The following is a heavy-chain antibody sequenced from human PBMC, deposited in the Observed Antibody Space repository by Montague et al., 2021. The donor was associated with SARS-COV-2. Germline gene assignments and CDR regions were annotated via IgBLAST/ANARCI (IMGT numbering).Heavy chain of an antibody. D-gene: IGHD3-10*01. Sequence: SETLSLTCSVSGGSMDPFYWSFIRRPAGKGLEWIGRIFYRGTTNYNPSLKGRVTMSVDSSKNQFFLNLHSVTAADTAIYYCAREHLWFGRAWWFDPWGQGTLVTVS. CDR1: GGSMDPFY. CDR3: AREHLWFGRAWWFDP. CDR2: IFYRGTT. V-gene: IGHV4-4*07. J-gene: IGHJ5*02.